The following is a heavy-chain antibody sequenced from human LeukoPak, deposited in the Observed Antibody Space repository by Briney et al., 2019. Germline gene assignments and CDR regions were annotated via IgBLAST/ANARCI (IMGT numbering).Heavy chain of an antibody. Sequence: PSETLSLTCAVSGYSISGGYYWGWIRQPPGKGLEWIGSIYHSGSTYYNPSLKSRVTISVDTSKNQFSLKLSSVTAADTAVYYCARVYCSGGSCYALGFDYWGQGTLVTVSS. CDR2: IYHSGST. CDR3: ARVYCSGGSCYALGFDY. CDR1: GYSISGGYY. J-gene: IGHJ4*02. D-gene: IGHD2-15*01. V-gene: IGHV4-38-2*01.